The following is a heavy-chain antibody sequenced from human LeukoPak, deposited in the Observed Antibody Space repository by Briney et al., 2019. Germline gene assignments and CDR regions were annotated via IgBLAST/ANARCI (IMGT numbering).Heavy chain of an antibody. V-gene: IGHV3-11*01. CDR2: ISTSGSTT. CDR1: GFTFSDYY. D-gene: IGHD6-6*01. CDR3: TTYSSSSGGIDY. Sequence: PGGALRLSCAASGFTFSDYYMNWLRQAPGMGLEWVSCISTSGSTTYYADSVKGRFTVSRDNAKNSLSLQMNSLRAEDTAVYYCTTYSSSSGGIDYWGQGTLVTVSS. J-gene: IGHJ4*02.